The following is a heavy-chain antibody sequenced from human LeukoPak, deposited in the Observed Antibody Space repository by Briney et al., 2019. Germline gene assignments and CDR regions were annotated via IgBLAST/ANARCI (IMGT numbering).Heavy chain of an antibody. CDR3: AGMADSDFWSGYYYYYYGMDV. V-gene: IGHV3-21*01. D-gene: IGHD3-3*01. CDR2: ISSSSSYI. CDR1: GFTFSSYS. J-gene: IGHJ6*02. Sequence: GGSLRLACAASGFTFSSYSMNWVRQAPGKGLEWVSSISSSSSYIYYADSVKGRFTISRDNAKNSLYLQMNSLRAEDTAVYYCAGMADSDFWSGYYYYYYGMDVWGQGTTVTVSS.